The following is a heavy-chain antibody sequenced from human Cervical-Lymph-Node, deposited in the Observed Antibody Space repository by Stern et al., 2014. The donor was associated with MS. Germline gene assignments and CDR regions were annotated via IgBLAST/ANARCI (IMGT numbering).Heavy chain of an antibody. J-gene: IGHJ6*02. Sequence: QVQLQQWGAGLLKPSETLSLTCAVYGGSFSGYYWSWIRQPPGKGLEWIGEINHSGSTNYNPSLKSRVTISVDTSKNQFSLKLSSVTAADTAVYYCARDRRPMITFGGVIPHRSYYYYGMDVWGQGTTVTVSS. CDR1: GGSFSGYY. CDR2: INHSGST. D-gene: IGHD3-16*02. V-gene: IGHV4-34*01. CDR3: ARDRRPMITFGGVIPHRSYYYYGMDV.